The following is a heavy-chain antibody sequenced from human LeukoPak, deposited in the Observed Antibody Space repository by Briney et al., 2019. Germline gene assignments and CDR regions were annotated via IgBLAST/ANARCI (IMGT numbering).Heavy chain of an antibody. Sequence: PGGSLRLSCAASGFTFDDYAMHWVRQAPGKGLEWVSGISWNSGSIGYADSVKGRFIISRDKAKNSLYLQMNSLRAEDTALYYCAKVRIAAAGNYHPFDYWGQGTLVTVSS. D-gene: IGHD6-13*01. V-gene: IGHV3-9*01. CDR2: ISWNSGSI. CDR1: GFTFDDYA. J-gene: IGHJ4*02. CDR3: AKVRIAAAGNYHPFDY.